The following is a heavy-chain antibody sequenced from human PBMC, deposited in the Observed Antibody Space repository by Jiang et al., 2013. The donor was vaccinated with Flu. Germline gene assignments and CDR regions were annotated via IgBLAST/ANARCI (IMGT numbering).Heavy chain of an antibody. Sequence: KPTQTLTLTCTVSGFSLSNVRMGVSWFRQPPGKALEWLAHIFSSDEKSYNTSLKSRLTISKDTSKSQVVLTMTNMDPEDTATYYCARTYYYGSGSPDFDYWGQGTLVTVSS. CDR1: GFSLSNVRMG. CDR2: IFSSDEK. J-gene: IGHJ4*02. CDR3: ARTYYYGSGSPDFDY. D-gene: IGHD3-10*01. V-gene: IGHV2-26*01.